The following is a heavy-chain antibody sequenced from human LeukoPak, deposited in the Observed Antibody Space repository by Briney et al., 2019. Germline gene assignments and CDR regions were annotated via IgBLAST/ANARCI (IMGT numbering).Heavy chain of an antibody. Sequence: SETLSLTCSVSGASISPSYWSWLRQPPGRGLEWIGYIYNSGTTNYNTSLASRVTISLDTSKNQFSLKLSSVTAADTALYYCAREMGVVTAHGIDVRGQGTTVTVSS. CDR1: GASISPSY. CDR2: IYNSGTT. D-gene: IGHD4-23*01. J-gene: IGHJ6*02. CDR3: AREMGVVTAHGIDV. V-gene: IGHV4-4*08.